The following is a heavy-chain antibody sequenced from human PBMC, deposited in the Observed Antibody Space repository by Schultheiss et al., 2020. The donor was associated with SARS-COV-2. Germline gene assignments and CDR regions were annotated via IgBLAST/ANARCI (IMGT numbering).Heavy chain of an antibody. CDR2: IYYSGST. CDR1: GGSISSGSYY. D-gene: IGHD3-10*01. Sequence: SQTLSLTCTVSGGSISSGSYYWGWIRQPPGKGLEWIGSIYYSGSTYYNPSLKSRVTISVDTSKNQFSLKLSSVTAADTAVYYCRGYDYTGWFDPWGQGTLVTVSS. J-gene: IGHJ5*02. V-gene: IGHV4-39*01. CDR3: RGYDYTGWFDP.